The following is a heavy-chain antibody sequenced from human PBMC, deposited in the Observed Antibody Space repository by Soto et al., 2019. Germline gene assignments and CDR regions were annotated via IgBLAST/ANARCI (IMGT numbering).Heavy chain of an antibody. Sequence: PVESLKISCKGSGYIFTSYWISCFLQMRVKGLEWMGRIDPSDSYTNYSPSFQGHVTISADKSISTAYLQWSSLKASDTAMYYCARLRHGSGWYQYGMDVWGQGTTVTVSS. V-gene: IGHV5-10-1*01. D-gene: IGHD6-19*01. CDR1: GYIFTSYW. J-gene: IGHJ6*02. CDR2: IDPSDSYT. CDR3: ARLRHGSGWYQYGMDV.